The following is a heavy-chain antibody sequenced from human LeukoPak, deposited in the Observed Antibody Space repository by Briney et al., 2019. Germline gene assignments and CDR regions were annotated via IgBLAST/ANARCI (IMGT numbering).Heavy chain of an antibody. J-gene: IGHJ4*02. D-gene: IGHD6-19*01. CDR2: IYYSGST. CDR1: GGSFSGYY. Sequence: SETLSLTCAVYGGSFSGYYWSWIRQPPGKGPEWIGDIYYSGSTNYNPSLKSRVTISVDTSKNQFSLKLSSVTAADTAVSSCARGQSKQWLVRPNTNRDLSFDYSGQGTLVTVSS. CDR3: ARGQSKQWLVRPNTNRDLSFDY. V-gene: IGHV4-34*01.